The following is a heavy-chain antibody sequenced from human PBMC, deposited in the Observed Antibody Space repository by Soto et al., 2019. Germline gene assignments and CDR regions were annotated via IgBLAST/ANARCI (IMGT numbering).Heavy chain of an antibody. CDR3: AKEVNTMIVVVIGAFDY. D-gene: IGHD3-22*01. Sequence: HPGGSLRLSCAASGFTFSSYAMSWVRQAPGKGLEWVSAISGSGGSTYYADSVKGRFTISRDNSKNTLYLQMNSLRAEDTAVYYCAKEVNTMIVVVIGAFDYWGQGTLVTLSS. CDR1: GFTFSSYA. V-gene: IGHV3-23*01. CDR2: ISGSGGST. J-gene: IGHJ4*02.